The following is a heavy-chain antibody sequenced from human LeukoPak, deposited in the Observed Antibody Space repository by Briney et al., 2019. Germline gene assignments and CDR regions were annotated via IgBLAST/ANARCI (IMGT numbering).Heavy chain of an antibody. CDR2: ISSSGSTI. CDR1: GFTVSSNY. CDR3: ARESGSAYDY. V-gene: IGHV3-11*04. D-gene: IGHD2-15*01. J-gene: IGHJ4*02. Sequence: PGGSLRLSCAASGFTVSSNYMSWVRQAPGKGLEWVSYISSSGSTIYYADSVKGRFTISRDNAKNSLYLQMNSLRAEDTAVYYCARESGSAYDYWGQGTLVTVSS.